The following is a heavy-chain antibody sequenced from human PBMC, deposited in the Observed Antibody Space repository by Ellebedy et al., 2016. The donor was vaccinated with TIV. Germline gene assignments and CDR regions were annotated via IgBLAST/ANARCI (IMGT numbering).Heavy chain of an antibody. CDR2: INPSGGST. CDR3: ARDRGGVGATNGFDY. V-gene: IGHV1-46*04. D-gene: IGHD1-26*01. Sequence: AASVKVSCKASGYTFTSYYMHWVRQAPGHGLEWMGIINPSGGSTSYAQKLQGRVTMTRDTSTSTVYMELSSLRSEDTAVYYCARDRGGVGATNGFDYWGQGTLVTVSS. J-gene: IGHJ4*02. CDR1: GYTFTSYY.